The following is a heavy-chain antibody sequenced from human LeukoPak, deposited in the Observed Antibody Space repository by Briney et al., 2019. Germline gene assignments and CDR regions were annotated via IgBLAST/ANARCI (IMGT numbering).Heavy chain of an antibody. V-gene: IGHV3-23*01. CDR1: GFPLTTNA. Sequence: GGSLTPSCPPSGFPLTTNAMGGARQPPGRGLEWVSSISGSGGNTYYADSVKGRFTISRDNSKNTLYMQMNSLRAEDTAVYYCAKLVTHFDYWGQGTLVTVSS. D-gene: IGHD4-23*01. CDR3: AKLVTHFDY. J-gene: IGHJ4*02. CDR2: ISGSGGNT.